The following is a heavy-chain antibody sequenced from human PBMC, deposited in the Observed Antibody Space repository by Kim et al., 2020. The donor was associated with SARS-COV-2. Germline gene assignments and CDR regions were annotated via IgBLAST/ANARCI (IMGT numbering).Heavy chain of an antibody. J-gene: IGHJ4*02. CDR2: NK. V-gene: IGHV3-30*02. CDR3: AKDSGMSFDY. Sequence: NKYYEDSVKGRFTISRDNSKNTLYLQMNSLRAEDTAVYYCAKDSGMSFDYWGQGTLVTVSS. D-gene: IGHD3-10*01.